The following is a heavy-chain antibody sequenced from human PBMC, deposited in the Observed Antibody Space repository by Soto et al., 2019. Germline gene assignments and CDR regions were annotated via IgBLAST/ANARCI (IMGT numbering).Heavy chain of an antibody. Sequence: EVQLVESGGGLVQPGGSLRLSCAASGFTFSNYWMYWVRQAPGKGLEWVSRINSDGSVSSYAESVKGRLTISRDNVKNTLYLQMDRLRAEDTAVYYCARGDCVCGTCYSLAGSFYYYMDVWGKGTTVTVFS. CDR1: GFTFSNYW. V-gene: IGHV3-74*02. J-gene: IGHJ6*03. CDR3: ARGDCVCGTCYSLAGSFYYYMDV. CDR2: INSDGSVS. D-gene: IGHD2-15*01.